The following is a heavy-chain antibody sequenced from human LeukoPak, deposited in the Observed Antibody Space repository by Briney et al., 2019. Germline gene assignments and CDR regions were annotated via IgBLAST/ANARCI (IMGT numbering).Heavy chain of an antibody. D-gene: IGHD2-8*01. CDR2: IYYSGST. J-gene: IGHJ4*02. V-gene: IGHV4-39*07. CDR3: ARGERRFVLMVYPHFDY. CDR1: GGSISSSSYY. Sequence: PSETLSLTCTVSGGSISSSSYYWGWIRQPPGKGLEWIGSIYYSGSTYYNPSLKSRVTISVDTSKNQFSLKLSSVTAADTAVYYCARGERRFVLMVYPHFDYWGQGTLVTVSS.